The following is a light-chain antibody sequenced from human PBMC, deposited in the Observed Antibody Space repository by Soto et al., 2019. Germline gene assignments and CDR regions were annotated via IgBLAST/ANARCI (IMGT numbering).Light chain of an antibody. V-gene: IGKV3-15*01. CDR2: GAS. CDR1: QSVRSY. J-gene: IGKJ1*01. Sequence: EVVLTQSPDTLSLPPGERATLSCRASQSVRSYLAWYQQKPGQAPRLLIHGASTRAPGIPARFSGSGSGTDFTLTISSLQSEDFAVYYCHQYDHWPQTFGQGTKVDIK. CDR3: HQYDHWPQT.